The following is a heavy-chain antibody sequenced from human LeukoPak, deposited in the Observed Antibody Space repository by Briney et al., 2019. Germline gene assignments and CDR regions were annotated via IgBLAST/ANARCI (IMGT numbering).Heavy chain of an antibody. J-gene: IGHJ4*02. D-gene: IGHD5-18*01. CDR1: GFTFSSYW. CDR2: IKQDGSEE. Sequence: GGSLRLSCAASGFTFSSYWMSWVRQAPGKGLECVANIKQDGSEEYYVDSVKGRFTISRVNTENSLYLQMNSLTAEDTAVYYCARGSYGYLFLDYWGRGTLVTVSS. CDR3: ARGSYGYLFLDY. V-gene: IGHV3-7*04.